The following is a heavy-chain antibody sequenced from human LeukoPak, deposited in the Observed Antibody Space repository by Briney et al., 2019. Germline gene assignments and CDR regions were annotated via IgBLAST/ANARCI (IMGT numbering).Heavy chain of an antibody. Sequence: GASVKVSCKASGYTFTSYDINWVRQATGQGLEWMGWMNPNSGNTGYAQKFQGRVTMTRNTSISTAYMELSSLRSEDTAVYYCARGGSSYYYDISGFTNDYWGQGTLVTVSS. CDR2: MNPNSGNT. CDR1: GYTFTSYD. V-gene: IGHV1-8*01. CDR3: ARGGSSYYYDISGFTNDY. J-gene: IGHJ4*02. D-gene: IGHD3-22*01.